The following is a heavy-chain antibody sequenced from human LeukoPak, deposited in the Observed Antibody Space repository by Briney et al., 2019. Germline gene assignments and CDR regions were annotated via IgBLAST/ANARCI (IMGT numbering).Heavy chain of an antibody. CDR1: GGSISSGDYY. Sequence: SQTLSLTCTVSGGSISSGDYYWSWIRQPPGKGLEWIGYIYYSGSTYYNPSLKSRVTISVDTSKNQFSLKLSSVTAADTAVYYCARMGERVLRFLEWTQSDMDVWGKGTTVTVSS. CDR2: IYYSGST. V-gene: IGHV4-30-4*08. J-gene: IGHJ6*03. D-gene: IGHD3-3*01. CDR3: ARMGERVLRFLEWTQSDMDV.